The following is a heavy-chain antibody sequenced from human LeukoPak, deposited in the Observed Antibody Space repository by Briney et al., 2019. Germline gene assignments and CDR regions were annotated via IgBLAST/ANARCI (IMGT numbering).Heavy chain of an antibody. D-gene: IGHD2-2*01. J-gene: IGHJ4*02. V-gene: IGHV3-21*01. CDR1: GFTFSSYS. CDR2: ISGSSSYI. Sequence: GGSLRLSCAASGFTFSSYSMNWVRQAPGKGLEWVSSISGSSSYIYYADSVKGRFTISRDNAKNSLYLQMNSLRAEDTAVYYCARAHSDIVVVPAGYWGQGTLVTVSS. CDR3: ARAHSDIVVVPAGY.